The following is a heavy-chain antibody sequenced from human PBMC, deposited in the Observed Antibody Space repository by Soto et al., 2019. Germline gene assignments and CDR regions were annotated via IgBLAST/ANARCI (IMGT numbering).Heavy chain of an antibody. CDR1: GGTFSSYT. V-gene: IGHV1-69*04. CDR2: IIPILGIA. CDR3: ARDNDYSNYSGARELHY. Sequence: ASVKVSCNASGGTFSSYTISWVRQAPGQGLEWMGRIIPILGIANYAQKFQGRVTITADKSTSTAYMELSSLRSEDTAVYYCARDNDYSNYSGARELHYWGQGTLVTVSS. J-gene: IGHJ4*02. D-gene: IGHD4-4*01.